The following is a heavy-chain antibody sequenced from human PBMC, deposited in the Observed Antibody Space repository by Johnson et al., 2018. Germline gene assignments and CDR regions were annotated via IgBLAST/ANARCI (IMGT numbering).Heavy chain of an antibody. CDR2: IKQDGSEK. J-gene: IGHJ1*01. Sequence: VQLVQSGGGLVQPGGSLRLSCAASGFIFSSYWMSWVRQAPGKGLEWVANIKQDGSEKYYVDSVKGRFTISRDNAKNSRYLQMNSLRAEDTDGYYCARTLRGHYDSSGYYMGEYFQHWGQGTLVTVSS. D-gene: IGHD3-22*01. V-gene: IGHV3-7*01. CDR1: GFIFSSYW. CDR3: ARTLRGHYDSSGYYMGEYFQH.